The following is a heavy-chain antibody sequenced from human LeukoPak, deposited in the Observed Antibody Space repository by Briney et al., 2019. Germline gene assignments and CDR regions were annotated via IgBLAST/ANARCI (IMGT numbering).Heavy chain of an antibody. CDR3: ARDVQSQLRYFDWLLNS. D-gene: IGHD3-9*01. CDR2: IWYDGGNK. V-gene: IGHV3-33*01. Sequence: TGGSLRLSCAASGFSFSSYGMHWVRQAPGKGLEWVAVIWYDGGNKYYADSVMGRFTISRDNSKNTLYLQMNSLRAEDTAVYYCARDVQSQLRYFDWLLNSWGRGTLVTVSS. CDR1: GFSFSSYG. J-gene: IGHJ4*02.